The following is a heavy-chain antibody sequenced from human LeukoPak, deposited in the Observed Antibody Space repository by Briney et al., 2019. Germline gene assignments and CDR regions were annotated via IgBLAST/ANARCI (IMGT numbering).Heavy chain of an antibody. J-gene: IGHJ4*02. Sequence: PGRSLRLSCAASGFTFRDSAMDWVRQAPGKGLEWVSLISHSGANTFYADSVKGRFTVSRDNSKNMMYLQMNSLRAEDTAVYYCAASPDYYDSSGYSYYFDYWGQGTLVTVSS. CDR3: AASPDYYDSSGYSYYFDY. CDR2: ISHSGANT. CDR1: GFTFRDSA. V-gene: IGHV3-23*01. D-gene: IGHD3-22*01.